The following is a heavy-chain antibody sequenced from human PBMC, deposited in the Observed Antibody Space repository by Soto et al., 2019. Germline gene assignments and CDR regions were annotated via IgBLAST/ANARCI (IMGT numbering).Heavy chain of an antibody. D-gene: IGHD5-18*01. CDR3: AKMDTPLVTHSYYGMEV. CDR2: ISFDGTEK. J-gene: IGHJ6*01. Sequence: PVGSLRLSCASPVFTFYTYGIHCVRQSPGKWLEWVAVISFDGTEKSYADSVKGRFTFSRDNSKNTLYLQMNSLRPEDTAVYYCAKMDTPLVTHSYYGMEVLGQGTTVTVSS. CDR1: VFTFYTYG. V-gene: IGHV3-30*18.